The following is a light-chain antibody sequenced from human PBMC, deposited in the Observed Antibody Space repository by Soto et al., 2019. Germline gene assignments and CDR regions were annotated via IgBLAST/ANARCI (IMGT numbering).Light chain of an antibody. CDR2: GAS. CDR1: RSVISN. J-gene: IGKJ1*01. V-gene: IGKV3-15*01. CDR3: QQYNNWPRT. Sequence: EVVMTQSPPTLSVSPGQRATLSCRASRSVISNVAWYQQKPGQAPRLLIYGASARATDIPARFSGSGSGTEFTLTISSLQAEDFAVYYCQQYNNWPRTFGQGTKVEIK.